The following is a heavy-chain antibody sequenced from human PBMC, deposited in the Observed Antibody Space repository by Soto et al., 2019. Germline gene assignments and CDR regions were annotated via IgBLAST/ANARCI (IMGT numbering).Heavy chain of an antibody. Sequence: SETLSLTCTVSGVSISNYYWSLIRHPPGKKLEWIGNIHYSGSTNYNPSLKSRVTISVDTSKNQFSLKLSSVTAADTALYYCARQGYYGSGSYYKFRWFDPWGQGTLVTVSS. CDR3: ARQGYYGSGSYYKFRWFDP. V-gene: IGHV4-59*08. J-gene: IGHJ5*02. CDR2: IHYSGST. CDR1: GVSISNYY. D-gene: IGHD3-10*01.